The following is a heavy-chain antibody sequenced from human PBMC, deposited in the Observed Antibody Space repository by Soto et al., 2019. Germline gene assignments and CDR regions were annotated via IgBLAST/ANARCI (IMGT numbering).Heavy chain of an antibody. D-gene: IGHD3-3*02. CDR1: GDSISSTNW. CDR3: ARKSFFDLRFDP. CDR2: IYHDGSN. J-gene: IGHJ5*02. Sequence: SETLSLTCAVSGDSISSTNWWSWVRQSPGKGLEWIGEIYHDGSNNYNPSLKSRLTISLDKSNNQFSLKLTSVTAADTAVYYCARKSFFDLRFDPWGQGTLVTVSS. V-gene: IGHV4-4*02.